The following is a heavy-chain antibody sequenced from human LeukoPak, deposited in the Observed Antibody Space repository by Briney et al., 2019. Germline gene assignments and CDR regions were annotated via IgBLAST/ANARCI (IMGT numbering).Heavy chain of an antibody. CDR1: GYTFTGCY. CDR2: INPNSGGT. CDR3: ARDLSAGGSPEGKNTFDI. V-gene: IGHV1-2*04. D-gene: IGHD6-13*01. J-gene: IGHJ3*02. Sequence: ASVKVSCKASGYTFTGCYMHWVRQAPGQGLKWMGWINPNSGGTNYAQKFQGWVTMTRDTSISTAYMELSRLRSDDTAVYYCARDLSAGGSPEGKNTFDIWGQGSMVTVSS.